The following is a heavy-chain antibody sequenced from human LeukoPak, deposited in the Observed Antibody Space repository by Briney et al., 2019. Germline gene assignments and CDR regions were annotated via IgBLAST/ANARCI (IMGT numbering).Heavy chain of an antibody. CDR2: MNPNSGNT. CDR3: ARGDYYDSSVSLYYYYYMDV. D-gene: IGHD3-22*01. J-gene: IGHJ6*03. V-gene: IGHV1-8*03. CDR1: GYTLTELS. Sequence: ASVKVSCKVSGYTLTELSMHWVRQATGQGLEWMGWMNPNSGNTGYAQKFQGRVTITRNTSISTAYMELSSLRSEDTAVYYCARGDYYDSSVSLYYYYYMDVWGKGTTVTVSS.